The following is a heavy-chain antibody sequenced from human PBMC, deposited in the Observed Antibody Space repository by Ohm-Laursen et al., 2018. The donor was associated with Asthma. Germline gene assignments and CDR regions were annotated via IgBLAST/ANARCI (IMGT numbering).Heavy chain of an antibody. Sequence: GSLRLPCTASGFTFSSYSMNWVRQAPGKGLEWVSYISSSGSTIYYADSVKGRFTIFRDNAKNSLYLQMNSLRDEDTAVYYCATQRFFWGQGTLVTVSS. CDR3: ATQRFF. CDR1: GFTFSSYS. V-gene: IGHV3-48*02. J-gene: IGHJ4*02. D-gene: IGHD3-3*01. CDR2: ISSSGSTI.